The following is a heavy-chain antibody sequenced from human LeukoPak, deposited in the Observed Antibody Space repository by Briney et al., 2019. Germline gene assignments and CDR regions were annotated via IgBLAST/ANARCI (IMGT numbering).Heavy chain of an antibody. CDR2: IYPGDSDT. CDR3: ARPRPSSSWYDAFDI. CDR1: GYSFTSYW. J-gene: IGHJ3*02. V-gene: IGHV5-51*01. D-gene: IGHD6-13*01. Sequence: RGESLKISCKGSGYSFTSYWIGWVRQMPGKGLEWMGIIYPGDSDTRYSPSFQGQVTISADKSISTAYLQWSSLKASDTAMYYCARPRPSSSWYDAFDIWGQGTMVTVSS.